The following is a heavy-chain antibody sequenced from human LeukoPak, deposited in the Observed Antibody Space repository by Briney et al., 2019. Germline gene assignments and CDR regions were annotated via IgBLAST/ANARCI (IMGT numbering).Heavy chain of an antibody. CDR1: GGSISSGGYY. CDR3: AAGDFWSGLTQGDAFDI. D-gene: IGHD3-3*01. CDR2: IYHSGST. J-gene: IGHJ3*02. V-gene: IGHV4-30-2*01. Sequence: PSETLSLTCTVSGGSISSGGYYWSWIRQPPGKGLEGIGYIYHSGSTYYNPSLKSRVTISVDRSKNQFSLKLSSVTAADTAVYYCAAGDFWSGLTQGDAFDIWGQGTMVTVSS.